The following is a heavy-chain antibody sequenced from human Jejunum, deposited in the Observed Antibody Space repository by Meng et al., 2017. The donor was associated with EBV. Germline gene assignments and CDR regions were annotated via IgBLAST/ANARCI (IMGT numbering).Heavy chain of an antibody. V-gene: IGHV4-4*02. Sequence: GAGLVQPSGTLASPFALSGGSISSNKLWSWVRQPPGKGLEWIGEIHHSGSNNYNPSLKSRVTMSVDASKNQFSLRLTSVTAADTAVYYCARRTGGYVVGYWGQGTLVTVSS. D-gene: IGHD2-8*02. CDR2: IHHSGSN. CDR1: GGSISSNKL. J-gene: IGHJ4*02. CDR3: ARRTGGYVVGY.